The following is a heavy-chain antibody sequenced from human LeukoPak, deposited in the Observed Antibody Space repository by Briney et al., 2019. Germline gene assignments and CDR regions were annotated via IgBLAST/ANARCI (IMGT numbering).Heavy chain of an antibody. Sequence: WASVKVSCKASGYTFTGYHMHWVRQAPGQGLEWMGRINPNTGGTDYAQKFQGRVTMTRDTSISTAYMDLSRLRSEDTAVYYCARAIQRGYSYGPLDYWGQGTLVTVSS. J-gene: IGHJ4*02. CDR2: INPNTGGT. CDR1: GYTFTGYH. D-gene: IGHD5-18*01. V-gene: IGHV1-2*06. CDR3: ARAIQRGYSYGPLDY.